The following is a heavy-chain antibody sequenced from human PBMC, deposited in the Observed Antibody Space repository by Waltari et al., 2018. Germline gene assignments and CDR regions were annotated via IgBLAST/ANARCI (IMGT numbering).Heavy chain of an antibody. Sequence: EVQLVESGGGLVQPGGSLRLSCVVSGLNPDEYGIHWVRQAPGKGVEWVSGILWKSGYTGYADSVKSRSTISRNKPKNSLYLQMDRLRPGDTALYYCTRDLSPGGADVWGQGTTVTVS. D-gene: IGHD4-17*01. J-gene: IGHJ6*02. CDR3: TRDLSPGGADV. CDR1: GLNPDEYG. V-gene: IGHV3-9*02. CDR2: ILWKSGYT.